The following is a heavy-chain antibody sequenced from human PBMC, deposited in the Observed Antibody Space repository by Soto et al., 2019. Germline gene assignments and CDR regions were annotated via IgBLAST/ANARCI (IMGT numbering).Heavy chain of an antibody. CDR3: AKDKGVAGTFYYGMDV. CDR2: IRSTSDDT. CDR1: GFSFSDYP. Sequence: GGSLRLSCAASGFSFSDYPMNWVCQAPGKGLEWLSNIRSTSDDTYYAESLQGRFTISRDIARNSFYLQMNSLRDEDTAVYYCAKDKGVAGTFYYGMDVWGQGTTVTVSS. J-gene: IGHJ6*02. V-gene: IGHV3-48*02. D-gene: IGHD6-19*01.